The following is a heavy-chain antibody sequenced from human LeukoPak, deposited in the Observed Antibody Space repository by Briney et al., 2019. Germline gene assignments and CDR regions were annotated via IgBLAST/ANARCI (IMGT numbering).Heavy chain of an antibody. CDR2: IIPILGIA. J-gene: IGHJ3*02. Sequence: SVKVSCKASGGTFSSYTISWVRQAPGQGLEWMGRIIPILGIANYAQKFQGRVTITADESTSTAYMELSSLRSEDTAVYYCARGRDTAMRLSYFPSLDIWGQGTMVTVSS. D-gene: IGHD5-18*01. CDR3: ARGRDTAMRLSYFPSLDI. CDR1: GGTFSSYT. V-gene: IGHV1-69*02.